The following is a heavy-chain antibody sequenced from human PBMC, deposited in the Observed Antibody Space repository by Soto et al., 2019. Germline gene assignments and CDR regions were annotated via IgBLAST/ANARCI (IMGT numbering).Heavy chain of an antibody. Sequence: QVQVVESGGGVVQPGRSLRLSCAASGFTFSIYAMHWVRQAPGKGLEWLASISHDGNNRYYAGSVRGRFTISRDNSRNTLYLQMNSLRRDDTAVYCCVLRGTATVAFDIWGQGTMVTVSS. V-gene: IGHV3-30-3*01. D-gene: IGHD1-7*01. J-gene: IGHJ3*02. CDR1: GFTFSIYA. CDR3: VLRGTATVAFDI. CDR2: ISHDGNNR.